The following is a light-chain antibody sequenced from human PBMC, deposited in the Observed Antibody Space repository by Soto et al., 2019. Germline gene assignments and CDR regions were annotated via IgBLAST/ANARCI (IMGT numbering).Light chain of an antibody. J-gene: IGLJ2*01. CDR1: SSNIGGNT. CDR2: SNN. CDR3: AAWDDSLNGYVV. Sequence: QSVLTQPPSASGTPGQRVTIACSGSSSNIGGNTVNWYKQLPGTAPKLLMYSNNQRPSGVPDRFSGSKSGTSASLAISGLKSEDEADYYCAAWDDSLNGYVVFGGGTKLTVL. V-gene: IGLV1-44*01.